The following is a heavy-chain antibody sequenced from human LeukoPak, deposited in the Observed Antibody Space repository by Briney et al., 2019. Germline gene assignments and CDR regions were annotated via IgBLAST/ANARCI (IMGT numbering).Heavy chain of an antibody. D-gene: IGHD2-2*01. CDR2: IYYSGST. J-gene: IGHJ4*02. Sequence: PSETLSLTCTVSGGSISSYYWSWIRQPPGKGLEWIGYIYYSGSTNYNPSLMSRVTISVDTSKNQFSLKLSSVTAADTAVYYCARVVVPAAMVTLFDYWGQGTLVTVSS. CDR3: ARVVVPAAMVTLFDY. V-gene: IGHV4-59*01. CDR1: GGSISSYY.